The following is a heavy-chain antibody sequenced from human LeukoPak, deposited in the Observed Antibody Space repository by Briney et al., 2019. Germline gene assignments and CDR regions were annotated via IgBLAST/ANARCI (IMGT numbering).Heavy chain of an antibody. Sequence: SETLSLTCTVSGGSISSYYWSWIRERPGKGLEWIGYIYYSGSTNYNPSLKSRVTISVETSKNQSCLKLRSVTAADTAGYFLAKSTPHYYYYYGMAVWGQGTTVTVPS. J-gene: IGHJ6*02. V-gene: IGHV4-59*12. CDR2: IYYSGST. CDR1: GGSISSYY. CDR3: AKSTPHYYYYYGMAV.